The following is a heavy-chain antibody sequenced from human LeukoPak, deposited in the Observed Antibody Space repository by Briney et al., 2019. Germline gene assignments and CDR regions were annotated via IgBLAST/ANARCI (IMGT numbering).Heavy chain of an antibody. V-gene: IGHV1-69*13. Sequence: GASVKVSCKASGATFSRHTFSWVRQAPGQGLEWMGGIIPFSGPANYAQKFQGRVNITVDGSTTTIYMELTRLRSEDTAVYYCVRDPPRPEYHVFDPWGQGTLVIVSS. CDR3: VRDPPRPEYHVFDP. J-gene: IGHJ5*02. CDR2: IIPFSGPA. D-gene: IGHD2-2*01. CDR1: GATFSRHT.